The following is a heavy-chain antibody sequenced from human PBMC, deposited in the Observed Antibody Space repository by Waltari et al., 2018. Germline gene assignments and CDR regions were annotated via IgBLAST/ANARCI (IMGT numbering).Heavy chain of an antibody. CDR1: AFIFRPYA. Sequence: QVQLVESGGGVVQPGRSLRLSCAASAFIFRPYAMHWVRQAPGKGLEWVAVISFDGSSKYYADSVKGRFTISRDNSKNTLYLQMNSLRAEDTAVYYCAREERRTFDYWGQGTLVTVSS. V-gene: IGHV3-30*04. CDR2: ISFDGSSK. J-gene: IGHJ4*02. D-gene: IGHD1-1*01. CDR3: AREERRTFDY.